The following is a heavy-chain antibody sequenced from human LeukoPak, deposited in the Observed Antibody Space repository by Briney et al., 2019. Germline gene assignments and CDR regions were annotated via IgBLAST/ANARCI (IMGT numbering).Heavy chain of an antibody. J-gene: IGHJ4*02. V-gene: IGHV1-18*01. Sequence: ASVKVSCKASGYTFTSYGISWVRQAPGQGLEWMGWISAYNGNTNYAQKLQGRVTMTTDTSTSTAYMELRSLRSDDTAVYYCARIYSGYDSYYFVYWGQGTLVTVSS. D-gene: IGHD5-12*01. CDR1: GYTFTSYG. CDR3: ARIYSGYDSYYFVY. CDR2: ISAYNGNT.